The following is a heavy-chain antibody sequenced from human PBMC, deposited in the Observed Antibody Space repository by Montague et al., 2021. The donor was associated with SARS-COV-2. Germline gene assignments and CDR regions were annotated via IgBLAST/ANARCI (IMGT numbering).Heavy chain of an antibody. Sequence: SLRLSCAASGFTFTNFAMTWVRQAPGKGLEWVSSIDTSGGDTYYADSGKGRFTISRDNSRNTVYLQLNSLRAEDTALYYCASSYGFWYFAYWGQGTLVTVSS. D-gene: IGHD4-17*01. V-gene: IGHV3-23*01. CDR2: IDTSGGDT. CDR1: GFTFTNFA. J-gene: IGHJ4*02. CDR3: ASSYGFWYFAY.